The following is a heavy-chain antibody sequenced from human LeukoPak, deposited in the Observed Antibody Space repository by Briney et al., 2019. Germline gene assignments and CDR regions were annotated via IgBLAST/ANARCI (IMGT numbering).Heavy chain of an antibody. CDR2: IYYSGST. V-gene: IGHV4-39*07. CDR1: GGSISSSTYY. J-gene: IGHJ2*01. CDR3: ARVRRVMITFGGVSLWYFDL. D-gene: IGHD3-16*01. Sequence: SETLSLTCTVSGGSISSSTYYWGWIRQPPGKGLEWIGSIYYSGSTYYNPSLKSRVTISVGTSKNQFSLKLSSVTAADTAVYYCARVRRVMITFGGVSLWYFDLWGRGTLVTVSS.